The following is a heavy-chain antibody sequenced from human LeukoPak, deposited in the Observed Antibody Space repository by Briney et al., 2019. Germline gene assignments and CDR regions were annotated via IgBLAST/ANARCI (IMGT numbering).Heavy chain of an antibody. D-gene: IGHD3-10*01. V-gene: IGHV3-43*01. CDR1: GFTFDDHT. J-gene: IGHJ4*02. Sequence: GGSLRLSCAASGFTFDDHTMHWVRQAPGKGLEWVSLISWDGGSTYYADSVKGRFTISRDNSKNSLYLQMNSLRTEDAALYYCAKDDVEFSMDRPVDYWGQGTPVTVSS. CDR2: ISWDGGST. CDR3: AKDDVEFSMDRPVDY.